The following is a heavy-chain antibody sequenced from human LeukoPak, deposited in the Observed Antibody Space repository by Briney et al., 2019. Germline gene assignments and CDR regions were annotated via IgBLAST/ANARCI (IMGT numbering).Heavy chain of an antibody. V-gene: IGHV3-23*01. Sequence: GGSLRLSCAASGFTFSSYGMNWVRQAPGKGLEWISGISPSGGGTYYADSVRGRFTISRDNAKNSLYLQMNSLRAEDTAVYYCTRDEDFYSSSSDYWGQGTLVTVSS. CDR1: GFTFSSYG. J-gene: IGHJ4*02. CDR2: ISPSGGGT. CDR3: TRDEDFYSSSSDY. D-gene: IGHD6-6*01.